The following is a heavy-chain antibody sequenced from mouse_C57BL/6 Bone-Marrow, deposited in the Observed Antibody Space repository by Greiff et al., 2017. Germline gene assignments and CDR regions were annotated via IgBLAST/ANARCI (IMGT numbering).Heavy chain of an antibody. J-gene: IGHJ3*01. CDR1: GFTFSSYG. CDR3: ARQIYDYYDDWFAY. D-gene: IGHD2-4*01. CDR2: ISSGGSYT. Sequence: DVQLVQSGGDLVKPGGSLKFSCAASGFTFSSYGMSWVRQTPDKRLEWVATISSGGSYTYYPASVKGRYTISRDKAKNTLYLQMSRLTSEDTAMFYGARQIYDYYDDWFAYWGQGTLVTVSA. V-gene: IGHV5-6*01.